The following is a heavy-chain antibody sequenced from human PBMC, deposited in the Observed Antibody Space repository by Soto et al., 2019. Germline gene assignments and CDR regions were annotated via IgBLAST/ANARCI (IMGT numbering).Heavy chain of an antibody. CDR1: GGSISSGDYY. J-gene: IGHJ6*02. Sequence: NPSETLSLTCTVSGGSISSGDYYWSWIRQPPGKGLEWIGYIYYSGSTYYNPSLKSRVTISVDTSKNQFSLKLSSVTAADTAVYYCARDSVDTAMVPDYGMDVWGQGTTVTVSS. CDR3: ARDSVDTAMVPDYGMDV. CDR2: IYYSGST. V-gene: IGHV4-30-4*01. D-gene: IGHD5-18*01.